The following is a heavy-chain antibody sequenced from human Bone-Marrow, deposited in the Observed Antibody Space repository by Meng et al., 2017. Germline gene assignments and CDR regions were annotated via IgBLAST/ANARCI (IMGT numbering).Heavy chain of an antibody. CDR1: GFTFSSYG. Sequence: VHVVGSGGGVVQAGRSLRLSWAAAGFTFSSYGMHWVRQAPGKGLEWVAVIWYDGSNKYYADSVKGRFTISRDNSKNTLHLQMNSLRAEDTAVYYCARELVDDDYWGQGTLVTVSS. J-gene: IGHJ4*02. D-gene: IGHD3/OR15-3a*01. CDR3: ARELVDDDY. V-gene: IGHV3-33*01. CDR2: IWYDGSNK.